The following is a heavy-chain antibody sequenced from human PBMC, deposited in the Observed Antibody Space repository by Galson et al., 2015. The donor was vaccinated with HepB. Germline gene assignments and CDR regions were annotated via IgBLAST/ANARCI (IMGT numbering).Heavy chain of an antibody. D-gene: IGHD3-9*01. CDR3: AKGGPTGYRLLDY. Sequence: SLRLSCAASGFTFSSYGMHWVRQAPGKGLEWVAVISYDGSNKYYADSVKGRFTISRDNSKNTLYLQMNSLRAEDTAVYYCAKGGPTGYRLLDYWGQGTLVTVSS. CDR1: GFTFSSYG. V-gene: IGHV3-30*18. J-gene: IGHJ4*02. CDR2: ISYDGSNK.